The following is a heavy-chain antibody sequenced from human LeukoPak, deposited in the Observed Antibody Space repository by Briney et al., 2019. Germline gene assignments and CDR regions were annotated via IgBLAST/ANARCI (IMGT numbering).Heavy chain of an antibody. CDR2: IWKDGSNK. CDR3: ATQYGNPDY. V-gene: IGHV3-33*01. CDR1: GLTFSTYG. D-gene: IGHD4-11*01. J-gene: IGHJ4*02. Sequence: GGSLRLSCVGSGLTFSTYGMHWVRQAPGKGREWVAVIWKDGSNKDYADSVKGRFTISRDNSKNTLYLQMNSLRAEDTAVYYCATQYGNPDYWGQGTLVTVSS.